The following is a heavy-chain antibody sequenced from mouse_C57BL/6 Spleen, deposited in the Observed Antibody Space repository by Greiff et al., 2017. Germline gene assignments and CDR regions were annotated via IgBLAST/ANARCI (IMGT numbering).Heavy chain of an antibody. CDR1: GYTFTSYG. Sequence: VKLMESGAELARPGASVKLSCKASGYTFTSYGISWVKQRTGQGLEWIGEIYPRSGNTYYNEKFKGKATLTADKSSSTAYMELRSLTSEDSAVYFCARSGGNHYAMDYWGQGTSVTVSS. CDR2: IYPRSGNT. D-gene: IGHD3-1*01. V-gene: IGHV1-81*01. J-gene: IGHJ4*01. CDR3: ARSGGNHYAMDY.